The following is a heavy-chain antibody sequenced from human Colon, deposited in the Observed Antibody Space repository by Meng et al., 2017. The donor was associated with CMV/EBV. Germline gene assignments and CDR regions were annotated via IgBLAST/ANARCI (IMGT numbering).Heavy chain of an antibody. D-gene: IGHD2-2*01. CDR1: GYRFTSYG. CDR3: ARNYCSSVNCNLGDGLNM. CDR2: ISVYHGDT. V-gene: IGHV1-18*01. J-gene: IGHJ3*02. Sequence: ASVKVSCKASGYRFTSYGIDWVRQAPGQGLEWMGWISVYHGDTAYAHKFQDRVTMTTDTSTGTAYMELWRLTSDDTADYYCARNYCSSVNCNLGDGLNMWGQGTRVTVSS.